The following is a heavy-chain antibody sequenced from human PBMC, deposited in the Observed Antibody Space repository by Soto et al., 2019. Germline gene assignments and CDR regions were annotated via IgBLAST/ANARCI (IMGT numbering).Heavy chain of an antibody. D-gene: IGHD4-4*01. CDR3: AKDVFATTDPAVFDD. V-gene: IGHV3-23*01. CDR1: GFTFRSYA. Sequence: GGSLRLSCVASGFTFRSYAFSWVRQAPGKGLEWVAGIGAGDGGTYYADSVKGRLTISRDNSKNTLYLQMNSLRAEDTAVYYCAKDVFATTDPAVFDDWGQGTLVTVSS. J-gene: IGHJ4*02. CDR2: IGAGDGGT.